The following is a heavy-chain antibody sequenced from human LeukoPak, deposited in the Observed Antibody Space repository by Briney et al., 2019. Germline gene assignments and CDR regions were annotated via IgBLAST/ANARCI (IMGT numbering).Heavy chain of an antibody. D-gene: IGHD6-13*01. Sequence: GGSLRLSCAASGFTFNSYGMHWVREAPGKGLEWVAFIRYDGSNKYYADSVKGRFTISRDNSKNTLYLQMNSLRAEDTAVYYCAKEKAVAAAGVYYYYMDVWGKGTTVTVSS. CDR3: AKEKAVAAAGVYYYYMDV. J-gene: IGHJ6*03. CDR1: GFTFNSYG. V-gene: IGHV3-30*02. CDR2: IRYDGSNK.